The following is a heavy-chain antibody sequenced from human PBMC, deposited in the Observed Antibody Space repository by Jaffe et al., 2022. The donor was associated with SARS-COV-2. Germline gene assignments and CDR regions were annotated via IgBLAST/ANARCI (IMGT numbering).Heavy chain of an antibody. Sequence: QVQLVQSGAEVKKPGASVKVSCKASGYTFTSYYIHWVRQAPGQRLEWMGIITPTDGSTTYAQKYQGRVTMTRDTSTSTVYMELSSLRSEDTAIYYCARSPLWSLDYWGQGSLVTVSS. V-gene: IGHV1-46*01. D-gene: IGHD2-21*01. J-gene: IGHJ4*02. CDR2: ITPTDGST. CDR3: ARSPLWSLDY. CDR1: GYTFTSYY.